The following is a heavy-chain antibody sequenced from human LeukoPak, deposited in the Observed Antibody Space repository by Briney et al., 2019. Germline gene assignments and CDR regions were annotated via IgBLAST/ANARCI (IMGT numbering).Heavy chain of an antibody. Sequence: PGGSLRLSCAASGFTFSSFEMNWVRQAPGKGLEWVSYISTSGTTIYYADSVKGRFTISRDNAKSSLYMEMNSLRAEDTAVYYCARSFDFWGQGTLVTVSS. CDR2: ISTSGTTI. CDR1: GFTFSSFE. V-gene: IGHV3-48*03. J-gene: IGHJ4*02. CDR3: ARSFDF.